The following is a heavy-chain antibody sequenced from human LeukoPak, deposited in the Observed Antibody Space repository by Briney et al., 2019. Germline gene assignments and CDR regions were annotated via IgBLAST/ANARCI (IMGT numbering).Heavy chain of an antibody. J-gene: IGHJ4*02. D-gene: IGHD5-18*01. CDR2: IKGDGSST. CDR1: GFTFSSYA. V-gene: IGHV3-74*01. Sequence: GGSLRLSCAASGFTFSSYAMSWVRQAPGKGLVWVSRIKGDGSSTSYVDSVKGRFTISRDNAKNTLYLQMNSLRAEDTAVYYCARDGYSFGHDFDYWGQGTLVTVSS. CDR3: ARDGYSFGHDFDY.